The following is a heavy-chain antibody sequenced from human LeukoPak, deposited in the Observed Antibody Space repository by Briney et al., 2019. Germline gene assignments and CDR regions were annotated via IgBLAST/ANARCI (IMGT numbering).Heavy chain of an antibody. Sequence: PSETLSHTCAACGGSFNGYTWGWIRQPPGTGLEWIGVINHSGNTNYNPSLKSRVTRSVDMSKIQFPLNLSSVTAAYTAVYSWARGWFPPRLRFDLWGRGTLVTVSS. CDR2: INHSGNT. CDR1: GGSFNGYT. CDR3: ARGWFPPRLRFDL. D-gene: IGHD3-10*01. V-gene: IGHV4-34*01. J-gene: IGHJ2*01.